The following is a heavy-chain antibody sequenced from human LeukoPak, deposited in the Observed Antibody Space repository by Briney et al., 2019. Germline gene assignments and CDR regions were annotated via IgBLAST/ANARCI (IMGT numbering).Heavy chain of an antibody. J-gene: IGHJ5*02. V-gene: IGHV1-2*02. CDR1: GYTFTGYY. Sequence: GASVKVSCKASGYTFTGYYMHWVRQAPGQGLEWMGWINPNSGGTNYAQKFQGRVTMTRDTSISTAYMELSRLRSDDTAVYYCARRYCSGGSCYRSSGWFDPWGQGTLVTVSS. D-gene: IGHD2-15*01. CDR3: ARRYCSGGSCYRSSGWFDP. CDR2: INPNSGGT.